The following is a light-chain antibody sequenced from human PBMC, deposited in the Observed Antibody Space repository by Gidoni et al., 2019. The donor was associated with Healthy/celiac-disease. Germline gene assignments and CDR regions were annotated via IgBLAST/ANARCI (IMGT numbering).Light chain of an antibody. CDR2: DAS. J-gene: IGKJ5*01. Sequence: EIVLTQSPATLSLSPGERATLSCRASQSVSSYLAWYQQKPGQAPRLLIYDASNRATGIPARFSGSGSGTDFTLTISSLEPEDFAVYYCQQRSNWPPEVTFGQXTRLEI. CDR1: QSVSSY. CDR3: QQRSNWPPEVT. V-gene: IGKV3-11*01.